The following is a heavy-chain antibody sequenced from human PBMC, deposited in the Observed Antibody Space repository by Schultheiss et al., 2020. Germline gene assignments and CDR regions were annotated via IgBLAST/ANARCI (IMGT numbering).Heavy chain of an antibody. Sequence: SQTLSLTCTVSGGSISSGGYYWSWIRQPPGKGLEWIGSIYYSGSTYYNPSLKSRVTISVDTSKNQFSLKLSSVTAADTAVYYCARRGRVDTAMVTDYWGQGTLVTVSS. CDR1: GGSISSGGYY. CDR2: IYYSGST. D-gene: IGHD5-18*01. CDR3: ARRGRVDTAMVTDY. J-gene: IGHJ4*02. V-gene: IGHV4-39*01.